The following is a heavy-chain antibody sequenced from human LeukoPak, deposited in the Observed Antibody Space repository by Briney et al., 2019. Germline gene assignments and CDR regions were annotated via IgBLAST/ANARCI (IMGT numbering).Heavy chain of an antibody. Sequence: ASVKVSCKASGYTFTSYGISWVRQAPGQGLEWMGWISAYNGNTNYAQKLQGRVTMTTDTSTSTAYMELRSLRSDDTAVYYCARDGYAVLMVYARAFDIWGQGTMVTVSS. D-gene: IGHD2-8*01. CDR1: GYTFTSYG. CDR2: ISAYNGNT. J-gene: IGHJ3*02. CDR3: ARDGYAVLMVYARAFDI. V-gene: IGHV1-18*01.